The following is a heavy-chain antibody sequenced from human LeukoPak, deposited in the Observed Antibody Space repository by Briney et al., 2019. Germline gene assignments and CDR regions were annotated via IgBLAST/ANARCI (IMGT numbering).Heavy chain of an antibody. Sequence: SSQTLSLTCTVSGGSVSSDDYYWSWIRQPPGKDLEWIGYISYSGSTYYNPSLKSRVSMSQDTSKNQFSLKLTTVTAADTAVYYCARSYWSIYFDSWGQGTLVTVSS. D-gene: IGHD2-15*01. CDR2: ISYSGST. CDR3: ARSYWSIYFDS. CDR1: GGSVSSDDYY. J-gene: IGHJ4*02. V-gene: IGHV4-30-4*01.